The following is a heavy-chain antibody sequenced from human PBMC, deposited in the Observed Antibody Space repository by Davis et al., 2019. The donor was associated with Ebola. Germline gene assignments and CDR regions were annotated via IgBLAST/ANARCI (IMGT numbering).Heavy chain of an antibody. CDR3: AKGGSGWPSDYSYGLGV. J-gene: IGHJ6*04. Sequence: PSETLSLTCTVSGGSISSSYWSWIRQPPGKGLEWVAVISYDGTNKYYADSVKGRFTISRDNSKNTLYLQMNSLRVDDTAVYYCAKGGSGWPSDYSYGLGVWGKGTTVTVSS. V-gene: IGHV3-30*18. D-gene: IGHD6-19*01. CDR2: ISYDGTNK. CDR1: GGSISSSY.